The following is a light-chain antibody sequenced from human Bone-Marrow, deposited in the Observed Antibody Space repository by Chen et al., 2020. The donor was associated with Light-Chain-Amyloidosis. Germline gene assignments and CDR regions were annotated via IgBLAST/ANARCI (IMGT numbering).Light chain of an antibody. V-gene: IGKV3-20*01. CDR3: QQYGTSPLT. Sequence: EIVLTQSPGTLSLSPGEGANLSCRASQTISSNYLTMYQQKLGQAPRLLIYGSSSRATVIPDRFTGSGSGTDFTLTINRLEPDDFAMYYCQQYGTSPLTFGGGTKVEIK. CDR2: GSS. J-gene: IGKJ4*01. CDR1: QTISSNY.